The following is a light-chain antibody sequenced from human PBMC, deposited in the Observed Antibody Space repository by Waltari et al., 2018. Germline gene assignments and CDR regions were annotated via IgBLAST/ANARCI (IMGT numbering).Light chain of an antibody. CDR3: QQYDSSPLT. J-gene: IGKJ4*01. CDR1: QTVRTTY. Sequence: EIVLTQSPGTLSLSPGERATLSCRASQTVRTTYLAWYQQKPGQAPTLLIYGASSRATGIADRFSGSGSGTDFSLTISSLEPEDFAVYYCQQYDSSPLTFGGGTKVEIK. CDR2: GAS. V-gene: IGKV3-20*01.